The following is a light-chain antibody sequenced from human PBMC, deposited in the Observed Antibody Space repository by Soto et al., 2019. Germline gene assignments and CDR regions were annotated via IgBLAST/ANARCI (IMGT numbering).Light chain of an antibody. CDR2: DNN. V-gene: IGLV1-51*01. Sequence: QSVLTQPPSVSAAPGQTVTISCAGRSSNIGKNYVSWYQQLPGKVPKLLIYDNNKRPSGIPDRFSGSKSGTSATLGITGLQTGDEADYYCGTWDSSLSAYVFGTGTKLTVL. J-gene: IGLJ1*01. CDR3: GTWDSSLSAYV. CDR1: SSNIGKNY.